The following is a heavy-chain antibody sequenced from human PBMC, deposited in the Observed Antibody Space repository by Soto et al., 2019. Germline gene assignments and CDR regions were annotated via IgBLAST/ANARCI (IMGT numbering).Heavy chain of an antibody. Sequence: QLQLQESGPGVVKPSETLSLTCTVSGDSIASSGYYWGWIRQPPGKGLEWIGSIYYTGTTYYKPSLKSRVAISIDTSKNHFSLKLSSVTAADTAVYYCARHLYLGRTDYWGQGTPVTVSS. J-gene: IGHJ4*02. D-gene: IGHD3-16*01. V-gene: IGHV4-39*01. CDR3: ARHLYLGRTDY. CDR2: IYYTGTT. CDR1: GDSIASSGYY.